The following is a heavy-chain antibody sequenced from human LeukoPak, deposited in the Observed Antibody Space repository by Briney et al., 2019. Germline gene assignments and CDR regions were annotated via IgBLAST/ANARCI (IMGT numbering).Heavy chain of an antibody. D-gene: IGHD2-15*01. V-gene: IGHV3-23*01. CDR2: ISGSGGST. CDR3: AKDGVKADYYYYMDV. J-gene: IGHJ6*03. CDR1: GFTFSSYA. Sequence: GGSLRLSCAASGFTFSSYAMSWVRQAPGKGPEWVSAISGSGGSTYYADSVKGRFTISRDNSKNTLYLQMNSLRAEDTAVYYCAKDGVKADYYYYMDVWGKGTTVTVSS.